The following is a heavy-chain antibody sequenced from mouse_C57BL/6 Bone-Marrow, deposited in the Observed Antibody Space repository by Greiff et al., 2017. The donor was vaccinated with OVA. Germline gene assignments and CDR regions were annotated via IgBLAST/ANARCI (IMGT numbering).Heavy chain of an antibody. CDR1: GFNIKDYY. CDR3: TPHLRWLRRDWYFDV. Sequence: EVKLVESGAELVRPGASVKLSCTASGFNIKDYYMHWVKQRPEQGLEWIGRIDPEDGDTEYAPKFQGKATMTADTSSNTAYLQLSSLTSEDTAVYYCTPHLRWLRRDWYFDVWGTGTTVTVSS. J-gene: IGHJ1*03. V-gene: IGHV14-1*01. D-gene: IGHD2-2*01. CDR2: IDPEDGDT.